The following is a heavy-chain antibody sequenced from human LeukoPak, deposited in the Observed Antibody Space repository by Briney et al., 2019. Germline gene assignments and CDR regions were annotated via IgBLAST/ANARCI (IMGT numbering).Heavy chain of an antibody. J-gene: IGHJ5*02. V-gene: IGHV4-39*02. D-gene: IGHD3-22*01. CDR1: GGSISSSSYY. CDR2: IYYSGST. CDR3: AREPDSSGCYYNWFDP. Sequence: SETLSLTCTVSGGSISSSSYYWGWIRQPPGKGLEWIGIIYYSGSTYYNPSLKSRVTISVDTSKNQFSLKLSSVTAADTAVYYCAREPDSSGCYYNWFDPWGQGTLVTVSS.